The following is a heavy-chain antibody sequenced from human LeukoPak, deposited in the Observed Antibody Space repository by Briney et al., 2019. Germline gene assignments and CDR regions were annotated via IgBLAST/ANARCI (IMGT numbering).Heavy chain of an antibody. CDR2: ISSNGGST. Sequence: GGSLRLSCAASGFTFSSYAMHWVRQAPGKGLEYVSAISSNGGSTSYANSVKGRFTISRDNSKNTLYLQMGSLRAEDMAVYYCAREASIVVRCIAYGDQGPLVTVSS. V-gene: IGHV3-64*01. CDR1: GFTFSSYA. D-gene: IGHD6-6*01. J-gene: IGHJ4*02. CDR3: AREASIVVRCIAY.